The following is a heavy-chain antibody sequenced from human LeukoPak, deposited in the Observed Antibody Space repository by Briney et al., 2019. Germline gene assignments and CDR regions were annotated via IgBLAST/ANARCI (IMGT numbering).Heavy chain of an antibody. V-gene: IGHV4-34*01. CDR1: GFTFSSYE. CDR3: ARQVGNDYWYFDL. J-gene: IGHJ2*01. CDR2: INHSGST. D-gene: IGHD1-1*01. Sequence: GSLRLSCAASGFTFSSYEMNWVRQAPGKGLEWVGEINHSGSTNYNPSLKSRVTISVDTSKNQFSLKLSSVTAADTAVYYCARQVGNDYWYFDLWGRGTLVTVSS.